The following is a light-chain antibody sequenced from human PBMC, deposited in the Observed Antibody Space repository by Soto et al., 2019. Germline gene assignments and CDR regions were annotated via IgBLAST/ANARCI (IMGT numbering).Light chain of an antibody. J-gene: IGKJ1*01. V-gene: IGKV3-20*01. CDR2: DAS. CDR1: QSISNNY. CDR3: HQHCPAPPWM. Sequence: EIVLTQSPGPLPLSPGERATLSCRASQSISNNYFAWYQQKPGQAHRLLIYDASSSATGSPDRFSGSGSGTDFTLTINRLEPEDFAGFYRHQHCPAPPWMFGQGTKVEIK.